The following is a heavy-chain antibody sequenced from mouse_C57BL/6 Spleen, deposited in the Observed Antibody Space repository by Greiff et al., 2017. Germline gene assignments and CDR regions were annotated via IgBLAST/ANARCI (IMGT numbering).Heavy chain of an antibody. CDR3: ASWVDSNYCYFDV. Sequence: VQLQQSGAELARPGASVKLSCKASGYTFTSYGISWVKQRTGQGLEWIGEIYPRSGNTYYNEKFKGKATLTADKASSTAYMALRSLTYEDSAVYFCASWVDSNYCYFDVWGTGTTVTVSS. D-gene: IGHD2-5*01. CDR2: IYPRSGNT. V-gene: IGHV1-81*01. CDR1: GYTFTSYG. J-gene: IGHJ1*03.